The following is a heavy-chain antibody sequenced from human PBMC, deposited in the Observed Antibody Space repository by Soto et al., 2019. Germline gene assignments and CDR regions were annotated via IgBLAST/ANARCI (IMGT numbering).Heavy chain of an antibody. CDR2: IDNAGTDS. CDR1: GFTLSGRS. J-gene: IGHJ6*04. CDR3: ARGWFGPDV. V-gene: IGHV3-74*01. D-gene: IGHD3-10*01. Sequence: EVQLVESGGGLVQPGGSLRLSCAASGFTLSGRSMHWVRQAPGKGLVWVSGIDNAGTDSTYADSVKGRFTSSRDNAKHMLDIQMNILRVEDTAVYYCARGWFGPDVWGKGTTVTVSS.